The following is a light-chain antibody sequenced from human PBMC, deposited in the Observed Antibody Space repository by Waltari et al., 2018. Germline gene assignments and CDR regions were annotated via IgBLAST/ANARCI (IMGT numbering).Light chain of an antibody. CDR3: QVWDSSSDHYVV. CDR1: NIGSKS. CDR2: YDS. V-gene: IGLV3-21*04. Sequence: SVAPGKTARITCGGNNIGSKSVHWYQQKPGQAPVLVIYYDSDRPSGIPERFSGSNSGNTATLTISRVEAGDEADYYCQVWDSSSDHYVVFGGGTKLTVL. J-gene: IGLJ2*01.